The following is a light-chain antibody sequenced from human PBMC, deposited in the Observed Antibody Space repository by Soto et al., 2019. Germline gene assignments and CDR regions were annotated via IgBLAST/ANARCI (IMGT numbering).Light chain of an antibody. J-gene: IGKJ3*01. CDR2: GAS. CDR3: QQYNT. V-gene: IGKV3-15*01. Sequence: EIVMTQSPATLSVSPVERATLSCRASQSVSSNLAWYQQKPGQAPRLLIYGASTRATGIPARFSGSGSGTEFTLTISSLQSEDFAVYYCQQYNTFGPGTKVDIK. CDR1: QSVSSN.